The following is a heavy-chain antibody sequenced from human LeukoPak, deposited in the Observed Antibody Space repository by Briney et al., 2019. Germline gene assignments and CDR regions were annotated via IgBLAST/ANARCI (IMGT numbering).Heavy chain of an antibody. CDR3: ARDLRTLWDIVVVPAAA. Sequence: SSVKVSCKASGGTFSSYAISWVRQAPGQGLEWMGEIIPIFGTANYAQKFQGRVTITADESTSTAYMELSSLRPEDTAVYYCARDLRTLWDIVVVPAAAWGQGTLVTVSS. J-gene: IGHJ5*02. D-gene: IGHD2-2*01. V-gene: IGHV1-69*01. CDR2: IIPIFGTA. CDR1: GGTFSSYA.